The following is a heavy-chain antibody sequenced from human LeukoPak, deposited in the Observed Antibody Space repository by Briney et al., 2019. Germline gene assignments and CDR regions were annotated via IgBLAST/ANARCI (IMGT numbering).Heavy chain of an antibody. D-gene: IGHD3-10*01. V-gene: IGHV1-2*02. CDR3: ARDSLYYYGSGSYYNRYYMDV. J-gene: IGHJ6*03. CDR2: IDPNSGDT. CDR1: GYTFTDFY. Sequence: ASMKVSCKASGYTFTDFYIHWVRQAPGQGLEWMGWIDPNSGDTKYVEKFQGRVTMTRDTSISTAYMELSRLRSDDTAVYYCARDSLYYYGSGSYYNRYYMDVWGKGTTVTVSS.